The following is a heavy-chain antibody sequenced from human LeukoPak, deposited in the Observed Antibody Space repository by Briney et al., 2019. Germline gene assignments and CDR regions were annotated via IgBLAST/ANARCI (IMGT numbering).Heavy chain of an antibody. V-gene: IGHV3-53*01. CDR3: ARGVEPLAANTLAY. CDR1: EFSVSSNY. Sequence: GGSLRLSCAASEFSVSSNYMNWVRQAPGKGLEWVSVLYSDGSTKYADSVQGRFTISRDNSKNTLYLEMNSLSPDDTAVYYCARGVEPLAANTLAYWGQGTLVTVSS. J-gene: IGHJ4*02. CDR2: LYSDGST. D-gene: IGHD1-14*01.